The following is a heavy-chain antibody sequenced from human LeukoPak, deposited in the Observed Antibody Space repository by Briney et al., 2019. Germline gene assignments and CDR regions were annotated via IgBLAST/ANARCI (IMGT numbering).Heavy chain of an antibody. D-gene: IGHD6-13*01. CDR2: IYAGDFDT. J-gene: IGHJ4*02. CDR1: GYSFPSYW. V-gene: IGHV5-51*01. Sequence: GESLKISCKGSGYSFPSYWIAWVRQMPGKGLEWMGIIYAGDFDTRYSPSFQGQVTISADKSINTAYLQWSNLEASDTAMYYCARRYASSDWYYFDYWGQGTLVTVSS. CDR3: ARRYASSDWYYFDY.